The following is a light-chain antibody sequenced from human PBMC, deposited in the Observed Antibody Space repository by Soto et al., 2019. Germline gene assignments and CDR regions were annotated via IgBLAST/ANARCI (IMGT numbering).Light chain of an antibody. J-gene: IGLJ1*01. Sequence: QSALTQPASVSASPGQSITISCTGTSSDVGGYKFVSWYQQHPGKAPKVIIYEAIKRPSGVSNRFSGSISGTTASLTISGLQADDEADYYCCSYVGATTYVFGSGTKLTVL. CDR2: EAI. CDR3: CSYVGATTYV. CDR1: SSDVGGYKF. V-gene: IGLV2-23*01.